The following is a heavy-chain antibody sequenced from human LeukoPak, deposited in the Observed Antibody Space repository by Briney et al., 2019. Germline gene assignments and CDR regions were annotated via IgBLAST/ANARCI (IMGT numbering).Heavy chain of an antibody. CDR2: MNPSSDNT. CDR1: GYTFTNYD. J-gene: IGHJ4*02. D-gene: IGHD3-9*01. Sequence: ASVKVSCKASGYTFTNYDINWVRQATGQGLEWMGWMNPSSDNTGYAQKFQGRVSMTRDTSISTAYMELSSLRSEDTAVYYCARGPKPSTGYYYYWGQGTLVTVSS. CDR3: ARGPKPSTGYYYY. V-gene: IGHV1-8*01.